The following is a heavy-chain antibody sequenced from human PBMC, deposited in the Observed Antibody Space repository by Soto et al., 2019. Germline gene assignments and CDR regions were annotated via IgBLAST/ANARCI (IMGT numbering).Heavy chain of an antibody. CDR2: IYYSGST. J-gene: IGHJ6*03. Sequence: PSETLSLTCTVSGGSVSSGSYYWSWIRQPPGKGLEWIGYIYYSGSTNYNPSLKSRVTISVDTSKNQFSLKLSSVTAADTAVYYCARERVGDYRTYYYYYMDVWGKGTTVTVS. D-gene: IGHD4-17*01. CDR1: GGSVSSGSYY. CDR3: ARERVGDYRTYYYYYMDV. V-gene: IGHV4-61*01.